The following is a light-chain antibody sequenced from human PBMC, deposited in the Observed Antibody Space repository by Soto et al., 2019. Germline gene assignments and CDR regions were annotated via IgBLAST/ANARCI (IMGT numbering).Light chain of an antibody. Sequence: DVVMTQSPLSLPVTLGQPASISCRSSQSLVHSDGNTYLNWFQQRPGQSPRRLIYKVSNRDSGVPDRFSGSGSGTDFTLKISRVEAEDVGVYYCMQGTHWPWTSGQGTKADIK. CDR1: QSLVHSDGNTY. V-gene: IGKV2-30*02. CDR3: MQGTHWPWT. CDR2: KVS. J-gene: IGKJ1*01.